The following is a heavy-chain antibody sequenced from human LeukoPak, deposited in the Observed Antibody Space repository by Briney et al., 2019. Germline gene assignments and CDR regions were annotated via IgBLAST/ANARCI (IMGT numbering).Heavy chain of an antibody. V-gene: IGHV1-69*06. CDR2: IIPIFGTA. D-gene: IGHD5-18*01. J-gene: IGHJ6*04. CDR3: ARGFRSRRGYSYGSHYYGMDV. CDR1: GGTFSSYA. Sequence: SVKVSCKASGGTFSSYAISWVRQAPGQGLEWMGGIIPIFGTANYAQKFQGRVTITADKSTSTAYMELSSLRSEDTAVYYCARGFRSRRGYSYGSHYYGMDVWGKGTTVTVSS.